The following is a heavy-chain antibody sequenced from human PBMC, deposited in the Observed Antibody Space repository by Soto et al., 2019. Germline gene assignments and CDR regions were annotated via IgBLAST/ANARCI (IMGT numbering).Heavy chain of an antibody. V-gene: IGHV4-61*08. CDR1: GGSVSSGGYY. J-gene: IGHJ6*02. CDR2: AHYSGTT. Sequence: SETLSLTRSVSGGSVSSGGYYWNWFRKSPGKGLEWIGYAHYSGTTNYNPSLNSRVFVSVDTSKNQFSLKLRSVTPADTAVYYCARGGWGGYDSYSGVDVWGHGTSVTVSS. CDR3: ARGGWGGYDSYSGVDV. D-gene: IGHD3-16*01.